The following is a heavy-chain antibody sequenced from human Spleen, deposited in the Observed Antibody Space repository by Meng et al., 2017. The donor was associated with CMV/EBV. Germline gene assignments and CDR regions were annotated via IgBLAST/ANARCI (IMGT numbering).Heavy chain of an antibody. CDR3: ARCLRDSGSWDMDV. Sequence: ASVKVSCKAYGYPFATYGISWVRQAPGQGLEWMGWISAYNGNTNYAQKLQGRVTMTTDTSTSTAYMELRSLRSDDTAVYYCARCLRDSGSWDMDVWGQGTTVTVSS. CDR2: ISAYNGNT. D-gene: IGHD2-15*01. V-gene: IGHV1-18*01. J-gene: IGHJ6*02. CDR1: GYPFATYG.